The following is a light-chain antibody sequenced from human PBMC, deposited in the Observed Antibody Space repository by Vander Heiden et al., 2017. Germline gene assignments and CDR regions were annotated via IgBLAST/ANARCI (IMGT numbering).Light chain of an antibody. CDR3: QRYNTYSRT. J-gene: IGKJ1*01. Sequence: DIQMTQSPSTLSASVGNRDTITCRASQSIGNLLAWYQQKPGRAPKLLIYEASTLETGVPSRFSGSGSGTEFTFTISSLQPDDFAIYYCQRYNTYSRTFGQGTNVEI. CDR1: QSIGNL. CDR2: EAS. V-gene: IGKV1-5*01.